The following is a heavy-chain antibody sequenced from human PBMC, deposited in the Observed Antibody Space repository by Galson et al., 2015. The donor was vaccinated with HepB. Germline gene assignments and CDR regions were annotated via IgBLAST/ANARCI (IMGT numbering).Heavy chain of an antibody. J-gene: IGHJ6*03. V-gene: IGHV3-23*01. CDR2: ISENDIST. CDR3: AKGSPTSFYHYYMAV. Sequence: SLRLSCAASGLTLETYDISWVRQAPGRGLQWVSAISENDISTHYADPVKGRFTISRQKYKNMVFLQMNRLKVEDTAVYYCAKGSPTSFYHYYMAVWGKGTTVTVSS. CDR1: GLTLETYD. D-gene: IGHD2/OR15-2a*01.